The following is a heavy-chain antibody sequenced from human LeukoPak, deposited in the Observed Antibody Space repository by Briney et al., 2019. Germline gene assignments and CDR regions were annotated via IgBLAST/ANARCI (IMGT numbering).Heavy chain of an antibody. CDR3: ARDRYALQY. V-gene: IGHV3-48*03. Sequence: GGSLRLSCAASGFTFSSYEMKWVRQAPGEGLEWISYISPDGSTIYYADSVKGRFTISRDNAKNSLYLQMNSLRDEDTAVYYCARDRYALQYWGQGTLVTVSS. D-gene: IGHD5-12*01. CDR2: ISPDGSTI. J-gene: IGHJ1*01. CDR1: GFTFSSYE.